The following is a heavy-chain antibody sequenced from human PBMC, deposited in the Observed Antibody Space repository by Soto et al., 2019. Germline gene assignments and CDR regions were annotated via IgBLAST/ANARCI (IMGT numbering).Heavy chain of an antibody. Sequence: GGSLRLSCAASGFTFSSYSMNWVRQAPGKGLEWVSSISSSSSYIYYADSVKGRFTISRDNAKNSLYLQMNSLRAEDTAVYYCARERSSSWYRGGSMEVWGKGTTVTVSS. V-gene: IGHV3-21*01. D-gene: IGHD6-13*01. CDR3: ARERSSSWYRGGSMEV. J-gene: IGHJ6*03. CDR1: GFTFSSYS. CDR2: ISSSSSYI.